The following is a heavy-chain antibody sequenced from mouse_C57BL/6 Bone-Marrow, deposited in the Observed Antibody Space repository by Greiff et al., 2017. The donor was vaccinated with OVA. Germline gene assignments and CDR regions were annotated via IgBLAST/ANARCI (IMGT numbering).Heavy chain of an antibody. CDR2: IRNKANGYTT. Sequence: DVMLVESGGGLVQPGGSLSLSCAASGFTFTDYYMSWVRQPPGKALEWLGFIRNKANGYTTEYSASVKGRFTISRDNSQSILYLQMNALRAEDSATYYCASSYYYGPYWYFDVWGTGTTVTVSS. D-gene: IGHD1-1*01. V-gene: IGHV7-3*01. CDR1: GFTFTDYY. J-gene: IGHJ1*03. CDR3: ASSYYYGPYWYFDV.